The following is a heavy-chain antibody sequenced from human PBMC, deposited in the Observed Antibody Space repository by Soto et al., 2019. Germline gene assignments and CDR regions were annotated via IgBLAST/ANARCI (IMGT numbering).Heavy chain of an antibody. CDR3: ATGPVAGRFDY. Sequence: GGSLRLSCAASGFTFSSYTMNWVRRAPGRGLEWLSYISETGETTWYPGSVKGRFTISRDDAKNSLYLQMDRLRDEDTAVYYCATGPVAGRFDYWGQGTLVTVSS. CDR1: GFTFSSYT. D-gene: IGHD6-19*01. J-gene: IGHJ4*02. V-gene: IGHV3-48*02. CDR2: ISETGETT.